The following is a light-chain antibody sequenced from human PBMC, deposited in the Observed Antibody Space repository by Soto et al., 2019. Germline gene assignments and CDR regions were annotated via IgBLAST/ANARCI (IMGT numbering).Light chain of an antibody. V-gene: IGKV4-1*01. J-gene: IGKJ4*01. Sequence: DNVMTQSPDSLAVSLGERATINCKSSQSVLYTSDNKNYLAWYQQKEGQPPKLLISWASTRESGVPDRFSGSGSGTDFTLTISSLQAEDVAVYYCQQYYGVPLTFGGGTKVEIK. CDR3: QQYYGVPLT. CDR1: QSVLYTSDNKNY. CDR2: WAS.